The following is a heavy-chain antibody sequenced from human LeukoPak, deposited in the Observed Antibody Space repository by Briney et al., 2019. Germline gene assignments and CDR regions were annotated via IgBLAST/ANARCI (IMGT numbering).Heavy chain of an antibody. V-gene: IGHV3-21*01. J-gene: IGHJ3*02. CDR1: GFTFSSYS. CDR2: ISSSTSYI. Sequence: PGGSLRLSCAASGFTFSSYSMNWVRQAPGKGLEWVSSISSSTSYIYYADSVKGRFTISRDNAKNSLYLQMNSLRAEDTAVFYCARRRDDAFDIWGQGTMVTVSS. CDR3: ARRRDDAFDI.